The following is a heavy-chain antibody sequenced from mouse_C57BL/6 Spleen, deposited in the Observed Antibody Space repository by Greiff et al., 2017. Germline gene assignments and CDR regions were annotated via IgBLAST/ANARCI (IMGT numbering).Heavy chain of an antibody. CDR2: ILPGSGST. Sequence: VQLQQSGAELMKPGASVKLSCKATGYTFTGYWIEWVKQRPGHGLEWIGEILPGSGSTNYNEKFKGKATFTAATSSNTAYMQLSSLTTEDSAIYYCAIGEAAQANDYYAMDYWGQGTSVTVSS. J-gene: IGHJ4*01. CDR3: AIGEAAQANDYYAMDY. V-gene: IGHV1-9*01. D-gene: IGHD3-2*02. CDR1: GYTFTGYW.